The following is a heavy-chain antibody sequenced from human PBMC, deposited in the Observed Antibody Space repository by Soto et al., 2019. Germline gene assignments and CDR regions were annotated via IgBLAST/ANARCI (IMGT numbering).Heavy chain of an antibody. CDR2: IYWDDDK. CDR3: AHSPANCSSSSCHLDY. J-gene: IGHJ4*02. V-gene: IGHV2-5*02. CDR1: GFSLSTRGVG. D-gene: IGHD2-2*01. Sequence: QITLKESGPTLVKPTQTLTLTCTFYGFSLSTRGVGVGWIRQHPGKALEWLALIYWDDDKRYSPSLKSRLTITKDTSKNQVVLTLTNMDPVDTATYYCAHSPANCSSSSCHLDYWGQGTLVTVSS.